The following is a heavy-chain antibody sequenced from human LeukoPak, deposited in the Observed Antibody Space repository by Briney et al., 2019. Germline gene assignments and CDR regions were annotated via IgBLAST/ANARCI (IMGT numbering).Heavy chain of an antibody. D-gene: IGHD3-10*01. CDR3: SRDGLDYYGSGSYRGFDY. J-gene: IGHJ4*02. CDR1: GFTFGDYS. Sequence: PGGSLRLSCTASGFTFGDYSMSWVRQAPGKGLEYIGFIRTEDFGGTTEYAASVKGRFTISRDDSKSIAYLQIHSLKYEDTAVYYCSRDGLDYYGSGSYRGFDYWGQGTLVTVSS. V-gene: IGHV3-49*04. CDR2: IRTEDFGGTT.